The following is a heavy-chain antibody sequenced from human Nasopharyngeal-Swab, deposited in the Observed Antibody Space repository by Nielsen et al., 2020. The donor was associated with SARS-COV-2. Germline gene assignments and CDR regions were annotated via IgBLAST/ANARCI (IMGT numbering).Heavy chain of an antibody. Sequence: GESLKISCVVPGFSVSSNYMSWVRQAPGKGLEWVSSISSYSSDINYADSLKGRFTISRDNAKNSLYLQMNSLRAEDTAVYYCAREGVDSASDYSVPFDIWGQGTMVTVSS. V-gene: IGHV3-21*01. CDR1: GFSVSSNY. D-gene: IGHD5-12*01. CDR3: AREGVDSASDYSVPFDI. CDR2: ISSYSSDI. J-gene: IGHJ3*02.